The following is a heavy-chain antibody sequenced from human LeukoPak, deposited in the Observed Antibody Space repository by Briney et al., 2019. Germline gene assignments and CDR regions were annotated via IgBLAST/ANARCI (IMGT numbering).Heavy chain of an antibody. D-gene: IGHD4-17*01. Sequence: GASVKVSCKASGYTFTGYYIHWVRQAPAQGLEWMGWINPNSGGTNYAQKFQGRVTMTRDTSISTAYMELSSLRSDDTAVYYCARATLPRSDDYAFDYWDQGTLVTVSS. CDR2: INPNSGGT. V-gene: IGHV1-2*02. CDR1: GYTFTGYY. J-gene: IGHJ4*02. CDR3: ARATLPRSDDYAFDY.